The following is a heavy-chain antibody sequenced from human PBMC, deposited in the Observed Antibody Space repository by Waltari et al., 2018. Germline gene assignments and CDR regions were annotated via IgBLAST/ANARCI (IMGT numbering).Heavy chain of an antibody. CDR3: ATVLGAAPATRVT. J-gene: IGHJ4*02. V-gene: IGHV7-4-1*02. CDR2: INTNTGHP. Sequence: QVQLVQSGSELKNPGASVNFPCKASGNTSNLYAINWGRQAPGQGLEWMGWINTNTGHPSYAQGFTRRFVFSFDTSVNTAFLQINSLKADDTAMYYCATVLGAAPATRVTWGQGTLVTVSS. CDR1: GNTSNLYA. D-gene: IGHD6-13*01.